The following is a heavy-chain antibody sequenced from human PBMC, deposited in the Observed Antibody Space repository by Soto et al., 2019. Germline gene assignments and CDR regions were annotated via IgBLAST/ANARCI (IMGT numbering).Heavy chain of an antibody. CDR2: MNPGSGDT. V-gene: IGHV1-8*01. CDR3: ARTQDYYDSSGPLDY. D-gene: IGHD3-22*01. Sequence: GASVKVSCKASGYSFTNNDVSWVRQATGQGLEWMGWMNPGSGDTGYAQKFQGRVTMTRDTSISTAYMELSRLRSDDTAVYYCARTQDYYDSSGPLDYWGQGTLVTVSS. J-gene: IGHJ4*02. CDR1: GYSFTNND.